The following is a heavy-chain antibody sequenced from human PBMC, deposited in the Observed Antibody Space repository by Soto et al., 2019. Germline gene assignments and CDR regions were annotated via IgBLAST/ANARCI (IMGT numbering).Heavy chain of an antibody. Sequence: PSETLSLTCTVSGGSVSSGSYYWSWIRQPPRKGLEWIGYIYYSGSTNYNPSLKSRVTISVDTSKNQFSLKLRSVTASDTAVYYCARHPYCGGDCYFEFDYWGQGTLVTV. CDR2: IYYSGST. J-gene: IGHJ4*02. V-gene: IGHV4-61*01. CDR3: ARHPYCGGDCYFEFDY. D-gene: IGHD2-21*02. CDR1: GGSVSSGSYY.